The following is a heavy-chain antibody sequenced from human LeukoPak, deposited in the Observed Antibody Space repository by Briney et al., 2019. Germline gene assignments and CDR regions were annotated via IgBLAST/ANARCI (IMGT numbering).Heavy chain of an antibody. CDR3: ARASPYNYYGMDV. CDR1: GGTFSSYA. CDR2: IIPILGIA. J-gene: IGHJ6*02. Sequence: GASVKVSCKASGGTFSSYAISWVRQAPGQGLEWMGRIIPILGIANYAQKFQGRVTITADKSTSTAYMELSSLRSEDTAVYYCARASPYNYYGMDVWGQGTTVTVSS. V-gene: IGHV1-69*04.